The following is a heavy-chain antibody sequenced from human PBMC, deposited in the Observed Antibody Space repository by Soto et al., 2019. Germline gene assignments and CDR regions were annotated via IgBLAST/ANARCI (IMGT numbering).Heavy chain of an antibody. V-gene: IGHV1-8*01. J-gene: IGHJ4*02. CDR1: GYTFTSYD. CDR2: MNPNSGNT. Sequence: QVQLVQSGAEVKKPGASAKVSCKASGYTFTSYDVNWVRQATGKGLEWMGWMNPNSGNTGYAQKFQGRVTMTRNTSISTADMELRGVRSEDTAVYYCAKELTKIVDNWGQGTLVAVSS. D-gene: IGHD3-22*01. CDR3: AKELTKIVDN.